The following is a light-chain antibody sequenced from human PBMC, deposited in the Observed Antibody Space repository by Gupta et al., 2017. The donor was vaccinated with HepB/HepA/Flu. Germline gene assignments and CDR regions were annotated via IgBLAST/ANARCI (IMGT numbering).Light chain of an antibody. V-gene: IGKV3-20*01. J-gene: IGKJ1*01. CDR2: GAS. CDR3: QQYDNPPRT. CDR1: QSINSNY. Sequence: IVLTQSPGTLSLSPGERATLSCRASQSINSNYLAWYQQKPGQDPRLLIYGASTRATEIPDRCSGSGSGTDFTLTINRLEPEDVAVFYCQQYDNPPRTFGQGTKVEIK.